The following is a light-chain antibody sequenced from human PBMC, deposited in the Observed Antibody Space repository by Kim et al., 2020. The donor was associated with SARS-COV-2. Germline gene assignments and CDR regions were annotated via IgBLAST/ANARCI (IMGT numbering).Light chain of an antibody. Sequence: PGQSVTISCTGTSNDVSGYNYVSWYQQHPGKAPKLMIYDVSTRPSVVPDRSSSSKSGNTASLTISGLQPEDEADYYCCSYAGSYTVFGGGTQLTVL. CDR3: CSYAGSYTV. CDR1: SNDVSGYNY. CDR2: DVS. J-gene: IGLJ2*01. V-gene: IGLV2-11*03.